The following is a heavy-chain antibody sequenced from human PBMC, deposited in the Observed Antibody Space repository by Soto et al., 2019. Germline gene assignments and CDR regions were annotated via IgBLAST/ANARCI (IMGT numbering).Heavy chain of an antibody. CDR2: ISYDGSNK. Sequence: QVQLVESGGGVVQPGRSLRLSCAASGFTFSSYAMHWVRQAPGKGLEWVAVISYDGSNKYYADSVKGRFTISRDNSKNTLYLQMNSLRAEDTAVYYCARVYGYYEVLYPFDYWGQGTLVTVSS. J-gene: IGHJ4*02. CDR3: ARVYGYYEVLYPFDY. V-gene: IGHV3-30-3*01. D-gene: IGHD4-17*01. CDR1: GFTFSSYA.